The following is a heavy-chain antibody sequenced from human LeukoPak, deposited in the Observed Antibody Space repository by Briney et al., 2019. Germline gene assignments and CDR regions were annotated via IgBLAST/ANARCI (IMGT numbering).Heavy chain of an antibody. J-gene: IGHJ6*02. V-gene: IGHV3-30*18. Sequence: GGSVRLSCAASGFTFSSYGMHWVRQAPGKGLEWVAVISYDGSNKYYADSVKGRFTISRDSSKNTLYLQMNSLRAEDTAVYYCAKGSIPHAYYYYGMDVWGQGTTVTVSS. CDR2: ISYDGSNK. CDR3: AKGSIPHAYYYYGMDV. CDR1: GFTFSSYG. D-gene: IGHD2-2*02.